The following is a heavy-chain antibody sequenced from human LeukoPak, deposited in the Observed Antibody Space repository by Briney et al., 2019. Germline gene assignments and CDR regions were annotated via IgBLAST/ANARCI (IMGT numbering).Heavy chain of an antibody. CDR2: TYSGGST. CDR1: EFSVGSNY. Sequence: GGSLRLSCAASEFSVGSNYMTWVRQAPGKGLEWVSLTYSGGSTYYADSVKGRFTISRDNSKNTLYLQMNSLRAEDTAVYYCARGGPAAGRFDYWGQGTLVTVSS. CDR3: ARGGPAAGRFDY. D-gene: IGHD6-13*01. V-gene: IGHV3-66*01. J-gene: IGHJ4*02.